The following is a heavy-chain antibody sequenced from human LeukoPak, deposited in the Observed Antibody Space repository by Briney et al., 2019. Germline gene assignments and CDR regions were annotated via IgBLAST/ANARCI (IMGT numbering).Heavy chain of an antibody. CDR1: GFTFSGYW. CDR3: AKDPTNIVVVTHFDY. CDR2: IYSDESNK. J-gene: IGHJ4*02. Sequence: GGSLRLSCAASGFTFSGYWMHWVRQAPGKGLEWVAIIYSDESNKYYADSVRGRFTISRDISKNTLFLQMNSLRAEDTAVYYCAKDPTNIVVVTHFDYWGQGTLVTVSS. D-gene: IGHD3-22*01. V-gene: IGHV3-30*18.